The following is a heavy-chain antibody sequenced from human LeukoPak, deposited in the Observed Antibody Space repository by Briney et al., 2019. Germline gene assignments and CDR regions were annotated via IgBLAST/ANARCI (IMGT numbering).Heavy chain of an antibody. V-gene: IGHV3-23*01. CDR1: GFTFSSYA. D-gene: IGHD3-22*01. J-gene: IGHJ4*02. Sequence: GGSLRLSCAASGFTFSSYAMSWVRQAPGKGLEWVSAISGSGGSTYYADSVKGRFTISRDNSKNTLYLQMNSLRAEDTAVYYCAKSRYYYDSSGYLGRGSFDYWGQGTLVTVSS. CDR3: AKSRYYYDSSGYLGRGSFDY. CDR2: ISGSGGST.